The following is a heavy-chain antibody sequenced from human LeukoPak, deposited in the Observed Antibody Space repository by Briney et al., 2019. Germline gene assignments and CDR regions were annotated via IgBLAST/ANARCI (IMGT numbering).Heavy chain of an antibody. V-gene: IGHV1-8*01. CDR2: VNPNSGNT. D-gene: IGHD3-3*01. Sequence: ASVKVSCKASGYTFTSYDINWVRQATGQGLEWMGWVNPNSGNTGYAQKFQGRVTMTRNTSISTAYMELSSLRSEDTAVYYCVRVFWSGYYQLDYWGQGTLVTVSS. CDR3: VRVFWSGYYQLDY. CDR1: GYTFTSYD. J-gene: IGHJ4*02.